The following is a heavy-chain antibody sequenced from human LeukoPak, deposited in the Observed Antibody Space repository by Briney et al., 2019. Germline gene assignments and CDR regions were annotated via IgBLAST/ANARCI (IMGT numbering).Heavy chain of an antibody. V-gene: IGHV3-30-3*01. CDR2: ISYDGSNK. J-gene: IGHJ4*02. D-gene: IGHD1-26*01. Sequence: PGGSLRLSCAASGFTFSSYAMHWVRQAPGKGLEWVAVISYDGSNKYYADSVKGRFTISRDNSKNTLYLQMNSLRAEDTAVYYCAREHSGSYDYWGQGTLVTASS. CDR1: GFTFSSYA. CDR3: AREHSGSYDY.